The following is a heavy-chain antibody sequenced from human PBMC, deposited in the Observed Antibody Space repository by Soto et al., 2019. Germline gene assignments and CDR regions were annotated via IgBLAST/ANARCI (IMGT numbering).Heavy chain of an antibody. D-gene: IGHD3-22*01. Sequence: ASVKGACKAAGGAFSGYAISWVRQTPGQGLEWMGGIIPIFGTANYAQKFQGRVTITADESTSTAYMELSSLRSEDTAVYYCASRKPVFYDSSGYYYYYFDYWGQGTLVTVSS. CDR2: IIPIFGTA. J-gene: IGHJ4*02. CDR1: GGAFSGYA. CDR3: ASRKPVFYDSSGYYYYYFDY. V-gene: IGHV1-69*13.